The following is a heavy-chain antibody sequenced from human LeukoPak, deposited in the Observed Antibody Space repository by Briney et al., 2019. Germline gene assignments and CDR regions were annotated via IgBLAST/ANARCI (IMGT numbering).Heavy chain of an antibody. D-gene: IGHD6-19*01. CDR2: IGGSDGST. CDR1: GFTFRSYP. V-gene: IGHV3-23*01. J-gene: IGHJ4*02. Sequence: GVSQRLSCAASGFTFRSYPMSWVRHAPEKGLEGVSTIGGSDGSTDYADSVNGRLTISRVNLKNPLYLQMKSLRVEDTAVYTCTREPGYSIGWGIDNWGQGTLVTVSS. CDR3: TREPGYSIGWGIDN.